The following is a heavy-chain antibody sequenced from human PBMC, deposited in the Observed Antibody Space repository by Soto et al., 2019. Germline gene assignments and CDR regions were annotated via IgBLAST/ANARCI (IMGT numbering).Heavy chain of an antibody. Sequence: QVQLQESGPGLVKPSETLSLTCNVSGGSISSYYWSWIRQPPGKGLEWIGYIYYSGSTNYNPSLKSRVTISVDTSKNQSSLKLSSVTAADTAVYYCARAPGYCSGGSCYSGSGWFDPWGQGTLVTVSS. CDR1: GGSISSYY. J-gene: IGHJ5*02. V-gene: IGHV4-59*01. CDR3: ARAPGYCSGGSCYSGSGWFDP. D-gene: IGHD2-15*01. CDR2: IYYSGST.